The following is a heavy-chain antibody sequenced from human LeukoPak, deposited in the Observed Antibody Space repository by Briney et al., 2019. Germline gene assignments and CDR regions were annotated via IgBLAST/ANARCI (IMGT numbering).Heavy chain of an antibody. CDR2: INHSGST. CDR1: GLSISSYY. J-gene: IGHJ4*02. Sequence: SETLSLTCSVSGLSISSYYWSWIRQPPGKGLEWIGEINHSGSTNYNPSLKSRVTISVDTSKNQFSLKLSSVTAADTAVYYCARVPSLRWPPDYWGQGTLVTVSS. V-gene: IGHV4-34*01. D-gene: IGHD4-23*01. CDR3: ARVPSLRWPPDY.